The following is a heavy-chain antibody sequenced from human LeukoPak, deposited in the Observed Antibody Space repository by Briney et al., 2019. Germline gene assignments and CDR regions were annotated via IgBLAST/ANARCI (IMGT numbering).Heavy chain of an antibody. J-gene: IGHJ4*02. V-gene: IGHV3-23*01. CDR2: ISGSGGST. Sequence: PGGSLRLSCAASGFTFSSYAMSWVRQAPGKGLEWVSAISGSGGSTYYADSVKGRFAISRDNSKNTLYLQMNNLRAEDTAVFFFKQKTAYDILTGYSYYFDYWGQGTLVTVSS. CDR1: GFTFSSYA. CDR3: KQKTAYDILTGYSYYFDY. D-gene: IGHD3-9*01.